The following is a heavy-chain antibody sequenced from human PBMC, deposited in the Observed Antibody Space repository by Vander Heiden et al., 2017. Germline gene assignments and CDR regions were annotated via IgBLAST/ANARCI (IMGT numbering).Heavy chain of an antibody. CDR1: GFTFSSHS. Sequence: EVRLVESGGGLVQPGGSGRLACAASGFTFSSHSMNWVRQAPGKGLEWVAYISGTGSIIHYADSVKGRFTISRDNAKNSLYLQMNSLRDEDTAVYYCARALDSWGQGTLVTVSS. CDR2: ISGTGSII. J-gene: IGHJ5*01. V-gene: IGHV3-48*02. CDR3: ARALDS.